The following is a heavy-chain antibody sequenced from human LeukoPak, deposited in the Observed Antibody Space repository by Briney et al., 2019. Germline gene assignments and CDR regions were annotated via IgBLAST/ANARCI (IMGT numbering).Heavy chain of an antibody. V-gene: IGHV1-8*01. D-gene: IGHD2-21*01. CDR1: GYTFTSYD. J-gene: IGHJ4*02. Sequence: ASVKISCKASGYTFTSYDINWVRQATGQGLEWMGWMNPNSGNTGYAQKFQGRVTMTRSTSISTAYMELSSLRFEDTAVYYCTRSVRNGHIDYWGQGTLVTVSS. CDR3: TRSVRNGHIDY. CDR2: MNPNSGNT.